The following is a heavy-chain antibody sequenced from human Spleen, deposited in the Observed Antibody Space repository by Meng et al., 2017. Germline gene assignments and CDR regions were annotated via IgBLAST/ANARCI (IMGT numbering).Heavy chain of an antibody. D-gene: IGHD2/OR15-2a*01. Sequence: GSLRLSCAVSGGSISSDNWWSWVRQSPGKGLEWIGEIYHDGRTRYNPSLSGRIIISVDKPKNQFSLTLTSVTAADTAVYYCTSNEYYCLGYWGPGTLVTVSS. CDR1: GGSISSDNW. CDR3: TSNEYYCLGY. V-gene: IGHV4-4*02. J-gene: IGHJ4*02. CDR2: IYHDGRT.